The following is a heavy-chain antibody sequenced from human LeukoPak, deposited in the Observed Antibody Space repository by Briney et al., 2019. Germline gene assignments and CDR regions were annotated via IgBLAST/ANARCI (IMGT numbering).Heavy chain of an antibody. CDR3: ARRGVVVYAFDI. D-gene: IGHD3-22*01. Sequence: GSLRLSCAASGFTFDNYGMSWVRQAPGKGLEWVSGINWNGGSTGYADSVKGRFTISRDDAKNSLYLQMNSLRAEDTALYYCARRGVVVYAFDIWGQGTVVTVSS. CDR2: INWNGGST. V-gene: IGHV3-20*04. J-gene: IGHJ3*02. CDR1: GFTFDNYG.